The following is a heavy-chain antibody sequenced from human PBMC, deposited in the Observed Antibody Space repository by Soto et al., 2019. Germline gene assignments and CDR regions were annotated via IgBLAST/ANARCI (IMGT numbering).Heavy chain of an antibody. CDR3: ARDLLTVTPTTTFYGMDV. D-gene: IGHD4-17*01. CDR1: GFTFSSYG. V-gene: IGHV3-21*01. J-gene: IGHJ6*02. Sequence: GGSLRLSCAASGFTFSSYGVNWVRQAPGKGLEWVSSISSSSSYIYYADSVKGRFTISRDNAKNSLYLQMNSLRAEDTAVYYCARDLLTVTPTTTFYGMDVWGQGTTVTVSS. CDR2: ISSSSSYI.